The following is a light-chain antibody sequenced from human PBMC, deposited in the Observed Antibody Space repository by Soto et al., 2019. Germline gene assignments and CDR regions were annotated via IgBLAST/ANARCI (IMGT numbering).Light chain of an antibody. CDR1: ETVATN. J-gene: IGKJ1*01. Sequence: EIVMTQSPATLSVSPGARATLSCWASETVATNLAWYQQKPGQAPRLLIYDASNRATGIPARFSGSGSGTDFTLTISSLEPEDFAVYYCQQRSNWPTWTFGQGTKVDIK. CDR2: DAS. CDR3: QQRSNWPTWT. V-gene: IGKV3-11*01.